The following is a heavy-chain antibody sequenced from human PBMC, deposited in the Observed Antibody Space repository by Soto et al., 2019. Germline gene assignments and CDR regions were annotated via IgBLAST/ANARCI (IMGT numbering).Heavy chain of an antibody. CDR2: IYYSGST. D-gene: IGHD4-17*01. CDR3: ARAAVTPRSWGYSSGMDV. CDR1: GGSISSGDYY. J-gene: IGHJ6*02. V-gene: IGHV4-30-4*01. Sequence: QVQLQESGPGLVKPSQTLSLTCTVSGGSISSGDYYWSWIRQPPGKGLEWIGYIYYSGSTYYNPSLKRRVTLSVDPAKTQSSLTRSSVTAADPAVYYCARAAVTPRSWGYSSGMDVWGQGTTVTVSS.